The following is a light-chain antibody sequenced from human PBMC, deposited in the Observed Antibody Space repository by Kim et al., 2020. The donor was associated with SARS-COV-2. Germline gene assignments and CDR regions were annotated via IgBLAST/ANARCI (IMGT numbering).Light chain of an antibody. CDR1: NNDVGSQG. CDR3: SAWDSRLTVWV. CDR2: RNN. Sequence: QTAPLTCTGNNNDVGSQGATWLQQHQGHPPKLLSYRNNDRPSGISERFSASRSGDTASLTISGLQPEDEADYYCSAWDSRLTVWVFGGGTKLTVL. J-gene: IGLJ3*02. V-gene: IGLV10-54*04.